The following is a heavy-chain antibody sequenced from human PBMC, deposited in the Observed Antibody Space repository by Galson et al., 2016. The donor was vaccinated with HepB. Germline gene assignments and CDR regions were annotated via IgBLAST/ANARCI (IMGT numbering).Heavy chain of an antibody. D-gene: IGHD3-22*01. V-gene: IGHV1-46*01. Sequence: SVKVSCKASGYTLTSYYMHWVRQAPGQGLEWMGILNPNGGATSYAQKFLGRVTMTRDTSTSTVYLELSSLRSEDTAVYYCARDLGRGSGYDSSGNYYSLGYWGQGTLVTVSS. CDR2: LNPNGGAT. CDR1: GYTLTSYY. CDR3: ARDLGRGSGYDSSGNYYSLGY. J-gene: IGHJ4*02.